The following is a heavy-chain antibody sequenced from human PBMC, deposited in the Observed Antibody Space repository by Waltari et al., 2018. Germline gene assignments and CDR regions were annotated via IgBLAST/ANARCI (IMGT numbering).Heavy chain of an antibody. CDR1: GVTFADFA. J-gene: IGHJ4*02. Sequence: EVQLMESGGGIVQPGVSLRLSCAGSGVTFADFAMDWVRQAPGKGLEWVSLVSADGESKFYADSVKGRFTIFRDNDKNSLYLQMNRLRIEDTAFYYCTKDLYGSGSPDWGQGTLVTVSS. CDR2: VSADGESK. CDR3: TKDLYGSGSPD. V-gene: IGHV3-43*02. D-gene: IGHD3-10*01.